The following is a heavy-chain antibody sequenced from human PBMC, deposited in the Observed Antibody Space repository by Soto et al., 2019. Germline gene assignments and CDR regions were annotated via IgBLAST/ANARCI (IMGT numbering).Heavy chain of an antibody. CDR3: ARVGRSSSWYVPFDY. Sequence: SVKVSCKASGGTFSSYAISWVRQAPGQGLEWMGGIIPVFGTANYAQKFQGRVTITADESTSTAYMELSSLRSEDTAVYYCARVGRSSSWYVPFDYWGQGTLVTVSS. CDR1: GGTFSSYA. V-gene: IGHV1-69*13. J-gene: IGHJ4*02. D-gene: IGHD6-13*01. CDR2: IIPVFGTA.